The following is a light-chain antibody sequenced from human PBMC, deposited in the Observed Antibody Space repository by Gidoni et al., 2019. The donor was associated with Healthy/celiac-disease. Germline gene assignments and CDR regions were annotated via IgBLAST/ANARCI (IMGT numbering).Light chain of an antibody. CDR2: LGS. CDR3: MRDLQTPRS. J-gene: IGKJ2*04. Sequence: PGEPASIPCRSSQSLLHSNGYNYLDWYLQKPGQSPQLLIYLGSNRASGVPDRFSGSGSGTGFTLKIRRVEAEEVVVYYCMRDLQTPRSFGQGTKLEIK. CDR1: QSLLHSNGYNY. V-gene: IGKV2-28*01.